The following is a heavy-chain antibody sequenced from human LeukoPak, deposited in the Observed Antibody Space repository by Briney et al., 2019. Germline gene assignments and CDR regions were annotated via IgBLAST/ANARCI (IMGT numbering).Heavy chain of an antibody. J-gene: IGHJ6*03. CDR1: GGTISSYY. CDR2: IYTSGST. Sequence: AATLFITCAGSGGTISSYYWSWFRQPPGKGLEWIGYIYTSGSTNYNPSLKSRVTISVDTSKNQISLKLSSVTAADTAVYYCAREREGRSLGPSHYYYYYYMDVWGKGTTVTVSS. CDR3: AREREGRSLGPSHYYYYYYMDV. D-gene: IGHD1-26*01. V-gene: IGHV4-4*09.